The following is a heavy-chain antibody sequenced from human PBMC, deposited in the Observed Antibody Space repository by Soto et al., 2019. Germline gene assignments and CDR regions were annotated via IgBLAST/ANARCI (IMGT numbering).Heavy chain of an antibody. CDR2: INPDGSGR. V-gene: IGHV3-7*01. Sequence: GGSLRLSCAASGFTFSNFWMDWVRQAPGKGLEWVANINPDGSGRHYVGSVKGRFTISRDNAKSSLYLQMSSLTAEDSALYYCSRSLDSWGQGTRVTVSS. J-gene: IGHJ4*02. CDR1: GFTFSNFW. CDR3: SRSLDS.